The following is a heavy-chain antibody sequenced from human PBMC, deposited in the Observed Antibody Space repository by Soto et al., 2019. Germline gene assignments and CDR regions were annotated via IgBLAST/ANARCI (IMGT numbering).Heavy chain of an antibody. CDR2: VSSTGST. J-gene: IGHJ5*02. Sequence: SETRSLTCTVSGASITQYYWNWIRQSPGKGLEWIVSVSSTGSTVYNPSLTSRVTVSLDTSKNQFFLKLSSVTAADTAVYYCARVPSPWGQGTLVTVSS. V-gene: IGHV4-4*08. CDR3: ARVPSP. CDR1: GASITQYY.